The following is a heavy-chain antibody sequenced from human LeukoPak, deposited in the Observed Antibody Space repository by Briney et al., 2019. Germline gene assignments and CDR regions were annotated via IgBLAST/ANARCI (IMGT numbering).Heavy chain of an antibody. CDR2: IRYDGSNK. D-gene: IGHD5-18*01. CDR1: GFTFQTFG. V-gene: IGHV3-30*02. Sequence: QPGRSLRLSCAVSGFTFQTFGMHWVRQTPGKGLEWVAFIRYDGSNKYYADSVKGRFTVSRDNSKNTLYLQMNSLRAEDTAVYYCAKVFRDTPRYYYYMDVWGKGTTVTISS. J-gene: IGHJ6*03. CDR3: AKVFRDTPRYYYYMDV.